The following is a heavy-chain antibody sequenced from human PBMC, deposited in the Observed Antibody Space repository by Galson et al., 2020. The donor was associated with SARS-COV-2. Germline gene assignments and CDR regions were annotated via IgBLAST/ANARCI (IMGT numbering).Heavy chain of an antibody. CDR3: VRDDDSSGMGAFDM. CDR2: VGVANKI. D-gene: IGHD3-22*01. V-gene: IGHV3-13*01. Sequence: GGSLRLSCAASGFSFSSYDMHWVRQVPGKGLEWVSAVGVANKIFYADSVKGRFTISRENAKNSLYLQMNSLRAGDTAVYYCVRDDDSSGMGAFDMWGQGTMVTVSS. J-gene: IGHJ3*02. CDR1: GFSFSSYD.